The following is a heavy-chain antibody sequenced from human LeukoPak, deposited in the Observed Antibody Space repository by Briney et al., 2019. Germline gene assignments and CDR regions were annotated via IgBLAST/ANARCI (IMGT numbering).Heavy chain of an antibody. CDR1: GFTFSSYD. J-gene: IGHJ3*02. D-gene: IGHD3-22*01. V-gene: IGHV3-13*01. Sequence: GGSLRLSCAASGFTFSSYDMHWVRQATGKGLEWVSAIGTAGDTYYPGSVKGRFTISRENAKNSLYLQMNSLRAGDTAVYYCARGGHYYYDSSGYYTPNAFDIWGQGTMVTVSS. CDR3: ARGGHYYYDSSGYYTPNAFDI. CDR2: IGTAGDT.